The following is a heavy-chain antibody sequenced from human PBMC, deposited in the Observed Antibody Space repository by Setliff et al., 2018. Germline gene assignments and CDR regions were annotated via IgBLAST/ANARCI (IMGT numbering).Heavy chain of an antibody. J-gene: IGHJ6*03. Sequence: SETLSLTCTVSGDSISTYYWSWIRRPAGKGLEWIGRVFVDGSTNYNPSLRSRVSISLDTSKSQFFLKLNSVTAADTAVYYCARMSGFLYMDVWGKGTTVTVSS. CDR2: VFVDGST. CDR3: ARMSGFLYMDV. CDR1: GDSISTYY. V-gene: IGHV4-4*07. D-gene: IGHD3-3*01.